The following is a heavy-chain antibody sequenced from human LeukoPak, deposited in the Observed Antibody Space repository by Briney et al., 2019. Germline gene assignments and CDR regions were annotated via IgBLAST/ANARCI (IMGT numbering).Heavy chain of an antibody. CDR1: GYTFTDNY. J-gene: IGHJ4*02. D-gene: IGHD1-7*01. V-gene: IGHV1-2*02. CDR3: VRDGLNWNYDY. Sequence: TSVKVSCKTSGYTFTDNYMHWVRQAPGHRLEWMGWISPTNGDTRYAQKLQGRVDMTRDTSISTAYMELSRLSSDDTAVYYCVRDGLNWNYDYWGQGTLVAVSS. CDR2: ISPTNGDT.